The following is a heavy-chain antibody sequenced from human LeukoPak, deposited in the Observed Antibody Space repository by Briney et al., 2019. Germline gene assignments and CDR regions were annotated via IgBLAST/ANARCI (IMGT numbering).Heavy chain of an antibody. CDR3: ARLGYCSSTSCYEAYFQH. D-gene: IGHD2-2*01. V-gene: IGHV5-51*03. Sequence: PGESLKISCNGSGYSFTSYWIGWLRQMPGKGREWMGIIYPGDSDTRPSPSFKGQVTISADQSISNAYLQWSSLKASDTAMYYCARLGYCSSTSCYEAYFQHWGQGTLVTVSS. J-gene: IGHJ1*01. CDR2: IYPGDSDT. CDR1: GYSFTSYW.